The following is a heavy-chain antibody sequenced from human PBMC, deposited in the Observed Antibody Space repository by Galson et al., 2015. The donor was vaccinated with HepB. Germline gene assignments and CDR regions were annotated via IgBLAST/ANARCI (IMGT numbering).Heavy chain of an antibody. V-gene: IGHV4-59*01. CDR2: IYYSGST. D-gene: IGHD1-26*01. CDR3: ARGPTRYYFDY. CDR1: GGSINSYY. J-gene: IGHJ4*02. Sequence: ETLSLTCTVSGGSINSYYWSWIRQPPGKGLEWIGYIYYSGSTNYNPSLKSRVTISVDMSKNQFSLKLSSVTAADTAVYYCARGPTRYYFDYWGQGTLVTVSS.